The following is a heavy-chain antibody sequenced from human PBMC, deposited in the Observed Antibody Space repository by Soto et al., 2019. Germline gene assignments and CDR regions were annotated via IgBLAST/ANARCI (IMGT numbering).Heavy chain of an antibody. CDR1: GGSISSYY. CDR2: IYYSGST. CDR3: AREVDTAMASEYYFDY. J-gene: IGHJ4*02. V-gene: IGHV4-59*01. D-gene: IGHD5-18*01. Sequence: SETLSLTCTVSGGSISSYYWSWIRQPPGKGPEWIGYIYYSGSTNYNPSLKSRVTISVDTSKNQFSLKLSSVTAADTAVYYCAREVDTAMASEYYFDYWGQGTLVTVSS.